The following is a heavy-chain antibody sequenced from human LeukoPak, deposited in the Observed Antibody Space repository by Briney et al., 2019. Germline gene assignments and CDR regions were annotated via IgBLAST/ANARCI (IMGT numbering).Heavy chain of an antibody. CDR1: GFTFSSYW. CDR2: INSDGSST. V-gene: IGHV3-74*01. Sequence: GGSLRLSCAASGFTFSSYWMHWVRQAPGKGLVWVSRINSDGSSTSYADSVRGRFSISRDNAKNTLYLQMNSLRAEDTAVYYCARRAGAYSHPYDYWGQGTLVTVSS. J-gene: IGHJ4*02. D-gene: IGHD4/OR15-4a*01. CDR3: ARRAGAYSHPYDY.